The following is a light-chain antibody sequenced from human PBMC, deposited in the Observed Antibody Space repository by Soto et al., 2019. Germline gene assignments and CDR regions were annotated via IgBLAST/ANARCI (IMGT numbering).Light chain of an antibody. Sequence: EIVLTQSPATLSLSPGERATLSCRASQSVSSYLAWYQQKPGQAPRLLIYDASNRATGIPARFSGSGSGTDFTLTISSLEPEDFAVYYCQQLSNWLTFGGGTKLEIK. CDR1: QSVSSY. J-gene: IGKJ4*01. CDR3: QQLSNWLT. CDR2: DAS. V-gene: IGKV3-11*01.